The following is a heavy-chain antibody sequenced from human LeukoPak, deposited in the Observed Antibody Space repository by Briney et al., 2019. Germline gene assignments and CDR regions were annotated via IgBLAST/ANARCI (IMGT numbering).Heavy chain of an antibody. Sequence: GGSLRLSCAASGFTFHDYAMHWVRQAPGKGLEWVSGISWNSGSIGYADSVKGRFTISRDNAKNSLYLQMNSLRAEDTALYYCAKGLGSSWGQGTLVTVSS. CDR1: GFTFHDYA. CDR3: AKGLGSS. V-gene: IGHV3-9*01. D-gene: IGHD6-13*01. CDR2: ISWNSGSI. J-gene: IGHJ4*02.